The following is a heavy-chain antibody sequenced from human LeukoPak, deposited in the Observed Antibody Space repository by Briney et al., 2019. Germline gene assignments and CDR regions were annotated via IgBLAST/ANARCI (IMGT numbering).Heavy chain of an antibody. D-gene: IGHD5-18*01. V-gene: IGHV3-7*05. CDR3: PRVYRYGYCDY. Sequence: GGSQRLSCAASGFSFSIYWMSWVRQAPGKGLEWVANINQDGSEKNYVDSVKGRFTISRDNAKNSLYLQMNSLRAEDTAVYYCPRVYRYGYCDYWGQGTLVTVSS. J-gene: IGHJ4*02. CDR1: GFSFSIYW. CDR2: INQDGSEK.